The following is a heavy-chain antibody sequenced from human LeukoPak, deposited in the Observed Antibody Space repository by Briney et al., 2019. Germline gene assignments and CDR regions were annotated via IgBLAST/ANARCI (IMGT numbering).Heavy chain of an antibody. CDR1: GGSISSSNYY. J-gene: IGHJ4*02. Sequence: SETLSLTCTVSGGSISSSNYYWGWIRQPPGKGLEWIGNIYYSGSTYYNPSLKSRVTISVDTSKNQFSLKLSSVTAADTAVYYCARLSKGRYFDYIFDYWGQGTLVTVSS. V-gene: IGHV4-39*01. CDR2: IYYSGST. D-gene: IGHD3-9*01. CDR3: ARLSKGRYFDYIFDY.